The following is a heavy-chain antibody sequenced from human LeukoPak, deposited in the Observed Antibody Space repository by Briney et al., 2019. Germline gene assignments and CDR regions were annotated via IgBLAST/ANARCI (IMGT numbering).Heavy chain of an antibody. J-gene: IGHJ5*02. CDR3: ARGDPFRAGWFDP. Sequence: SETLSLTCTVSGGSITSYYWSWIRQPPGKGLEWIGYIYYRGSTNYNPSLKSRVTISVDTSKNQFSLKLSSVTAADTAVYYCARGDPFRAGWFDPWGQGTLVTVSS. CDR1: GGSITSYY. CDR2: IYYRGST. V-gene: IGHV4-59*01. D-gene: IGHD6-13*01.